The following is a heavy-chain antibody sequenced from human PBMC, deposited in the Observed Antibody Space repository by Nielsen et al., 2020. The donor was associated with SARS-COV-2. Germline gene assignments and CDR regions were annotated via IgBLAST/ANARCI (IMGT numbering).Heavy chain of an antibody. CDR3: ARDRTVTTTPNALDAFDI. D-gene: IGHD4-17*01. Sequence: LVKVSCKASGGTFSSYAISWVRQAPGQGLEWMGRIIPILGIANYAQKFQGRVTITADKSTSTAYMELSSLRSEDTAVYYCARDRTVTTTPNALDAFDIWGQGTMVTVSS. CDR1: GGTFSSYA. J-gene: IGHJ3*02. CDR2: IIPILGIA. V-gene: IGHV1-69*04.